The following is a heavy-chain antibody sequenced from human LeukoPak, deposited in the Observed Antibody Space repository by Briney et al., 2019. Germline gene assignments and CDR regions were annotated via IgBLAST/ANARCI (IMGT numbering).Heavy chain of an antibody. D-gene: IGHD1-26*01. CDR2: IRWNSGSI. J-gene: IGHJ4*02. Sequence: GGSLRLSCAASGFTFVDYAMHWVRQAPGKGLEWVSGIRWNSGSIGYADSVKGRFTISRANAKNSLYLQVNSLRAEDTAFYYCAKDRAGGSGSFFDYWGQGTLVTVSS. V-gene: IGHV3-9*01. CDR1: GFTFVDYA. CDR3: AKDRAGGSGSFFDY.